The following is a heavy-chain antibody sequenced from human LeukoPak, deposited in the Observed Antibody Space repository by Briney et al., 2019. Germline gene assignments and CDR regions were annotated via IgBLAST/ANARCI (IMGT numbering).Heavy chain of an antibody. V-gene: IGHV1-3*01. CDR1: GYIFTRYA. Sequence: GASVTVSCKASGYIFTRYAIYWVRQAPGQKLEWMGWINAANGNTKYSQSFQGRLTIARDTSANTAYMELNSLRSEDTAVYYCARALWELYYFDSWGQGTLVTVSS. CDR3: ARALWELYYFDS. CDR2: INAANGNT. J-gene: IGHJ4*02. D-gene: IGHD1-26*01.